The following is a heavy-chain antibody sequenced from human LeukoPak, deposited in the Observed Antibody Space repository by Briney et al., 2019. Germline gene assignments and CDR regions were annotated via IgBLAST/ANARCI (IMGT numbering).Heavy chain of an antibody. CDR3: ARDGTSIAAVDY. V-gene: IGHV1-2*02. Sequence: ASVTVSCTASVYTCTGCYMYWVRQAHGQGLERMGWINTNSGGTNYAQKFQGRVTMTRDTSISTAYMELSRLRSDDTAVYYCARDGTSIAAVDYWGQGTLVTVSS. D-gene: IGHD6-6*01. J-gene: IGHJ4*02. CDR1: VYTCTGCY. CDR2: INTNSGGT.